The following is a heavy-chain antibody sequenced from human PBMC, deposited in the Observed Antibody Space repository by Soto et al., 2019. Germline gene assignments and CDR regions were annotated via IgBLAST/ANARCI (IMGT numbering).Heavy chain of an antibody. J-gene: IGHJ6*04. Sequence: AASVKVSCKVSGSTFTSNGIGWVRQAPGQGLEWLGWISTYNENIDSAPKLEDRLTMTTDRSTTTAYMELRNLESDDTALYYCGYVGGYRTGEYASEIWGKEKTVTVSS. V-gene: IGHV1-18*04. CDR2: ISTYNENI. CDR1: GSTFTSNG. D-gene: IGHD5-12*01. CDR3: GYVGGYRTGEYASEI.